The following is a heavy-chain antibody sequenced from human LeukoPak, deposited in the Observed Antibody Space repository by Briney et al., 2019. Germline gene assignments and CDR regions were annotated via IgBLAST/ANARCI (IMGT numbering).Heavy chain of an antibody. CDR3: ARDYSSSWYAY. J-gene: IGHJ4*02. CDR2: IIPIFGTA. V-gene: IGHV1-69*06. Sequence: SVKVSCKASGYTFTSYAMNWVRQAPGQGLEWMGGIIPIFGTANYAQKFQGRVTITADKSTSTAYMELSSLRSEDTAVYYCARDYSSSWYAYWGQGTLVTVSS. CDR1: GYTFTSYA. D-gene: IGHD6-13*01.